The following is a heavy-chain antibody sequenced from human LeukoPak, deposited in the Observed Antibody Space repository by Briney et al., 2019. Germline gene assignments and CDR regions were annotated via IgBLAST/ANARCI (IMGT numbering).Heavy chain of an antibody. D-gene: IGHD1-14*01. J-gene: IGHJ4*02. CDR2: VNPNNGGT. CDR3: TRDLVGGTWASGY. V-gene: IGHV1-2*02. CDR1: GFTFTGYY. Sequence: ASVKVSCKASGFTFTGYYIHWVRQAPGQGLEWMGWVNPNNGGTNYAQTFQDRVTMTRDRSISTAYMELSRLRSDDTAVYYCTRDLVGGTWASGYWGQGTLVTVSS.